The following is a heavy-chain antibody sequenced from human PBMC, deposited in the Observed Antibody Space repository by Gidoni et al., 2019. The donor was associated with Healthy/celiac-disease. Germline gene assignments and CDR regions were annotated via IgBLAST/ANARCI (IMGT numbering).Heavy chain of an antibody. D-gene: IGHD2-2*01. CDR3: ASEGPYCSSSSCLDY. J-gene: IGHJ4*02. Sequence: QVQLVQSGAEVTKPGASVKVSCTASGYTFTSYAIHWVRQAPGQRLEWMGWINPGNGNTKYSQNCQGRVTITRDTSASTAYMELSSLRSEDTAVYYCASEGPYCSSSSCLDYWGQGTLVTVSS. CDR1: GYTFTSYA. CDR2: INPGNGNT. V-gene: IGHV1-3*01.